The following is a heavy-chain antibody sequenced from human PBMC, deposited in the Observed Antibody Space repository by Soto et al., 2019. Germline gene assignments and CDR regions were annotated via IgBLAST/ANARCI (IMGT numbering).Heavy chain of an antibody. CDR3: AKDRLAATGTFDY. CDR2: ISNDGSNK. J-gene: IGHJ4*02. CDR1: GFTFSSYG. D-gene: IGHD6-13*01. Sequence: PGGSLRLSCAASGFTFSSYGMHWVRQAPGRGLEWVAVISNDGSNKYYADSVKGRFTISRDNSKNTLYLEMNSLRAEDTAVYYCAKDRLAATGTFDYWGQGTLVTVSA. V-gene: IGHV3-30*18.